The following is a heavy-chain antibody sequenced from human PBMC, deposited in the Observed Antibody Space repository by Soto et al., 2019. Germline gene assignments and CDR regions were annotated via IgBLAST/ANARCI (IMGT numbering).Heavy chain of an antibody. Sequence: ASVKVSCKASAYTFTGYYVQWVRQAPGQGLEWMGWINPNGGATRYAQKFQGRVTMTRDTSITTAYMDLSSLRSDDTAVYYCARGGRTGSGFEEGLDYWGQGTLVTVSS. V-gene: IGHV1-2*02. CDR1: AYTFTGYY. CDR3: ARGGRTGSGFEEGLDY. CDR2: INPNGGAT. J-gene: IGHJ4*02. D-gene: IGHD5-12*01.